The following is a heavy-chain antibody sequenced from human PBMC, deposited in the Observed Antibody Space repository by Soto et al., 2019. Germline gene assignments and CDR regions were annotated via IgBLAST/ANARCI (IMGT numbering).Heavy chain of an antibody. V-gene: IGHV3-7*03. J-gene: IGHJ4*02. CDR2: INNDGSET. Sequence: GGSLRLSCVASGFTFANYWMTWVRQAPGREPERVANINNDGSETYYVDSVKGRFIISRDNTKNSLYLQMNSLRAEDTAVFYCTRDRGWQTFDYWGQGTLVTVSS. CDR1: GFTFANYW. D-gene: IGHD3-10*01. CDR3: TRDRGWQTFDY.